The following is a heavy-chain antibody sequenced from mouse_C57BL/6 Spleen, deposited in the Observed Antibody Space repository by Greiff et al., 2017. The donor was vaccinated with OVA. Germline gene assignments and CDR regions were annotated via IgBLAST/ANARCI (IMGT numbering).Heavy chain of an antibody. D-gene: IGHD2-4*01. J-gene: IGHJ3*01. V-gene: IGHV1-69*01. CDR1: GYTFTSYW. CDR2: IDPSDSYT. Sequence: QVQLQQSGAELVMPGASVKLSCKASGYTFTSYWMHWVKQRPGQGLEWIGEIDPSDSYTNYNQKFKGKSTLTVDKSSSTAYMQLSSLTSEDSAVYYCARYDYDVGWFAYWGQGTLVTVSA. CDR3: ARYDYDVGWFAY.